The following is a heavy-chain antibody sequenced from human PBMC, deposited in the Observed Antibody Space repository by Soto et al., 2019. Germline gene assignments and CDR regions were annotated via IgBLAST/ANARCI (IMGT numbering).Heavy chain of an antibody. CDR3: AGAGRITIFGGVIYFVGGMDV. D-gene: IGHD3-3*01. CDR1: GFTFSSYS. Sequence: GGSLRLSCAASGFTFSSYSMNWVRQAPGKGLEWVSYISSSSSTIYYADSVKGRFTISRDNAKNSLYLQMNSLRDEDTAVYYCAGAGRITIFGGVIYFVGGMDVWGQGTTVTVSS. J-gene: IGHJ6*02. CDR2: ISSSSSTI. V-gene: IGHV3-48*02.